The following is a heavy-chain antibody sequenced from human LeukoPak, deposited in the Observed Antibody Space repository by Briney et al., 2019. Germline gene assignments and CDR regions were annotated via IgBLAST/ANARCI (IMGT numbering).Heavy chain of an antibody. CDR1: GFTFSSYA. CDR2: ISGGST. V-gene: IGHV3-23*01. CDR3: AKLGGSYRFDY. Sequence: GGSLRLSCAASGFTFSSYAMSWVRQAPGKGLEWVSAISGGSTYYADSVKGRFTISRDNSKNTLYLQMNSLRAEDTAVYYCAKLGGSYRFDYWGQGTLVTVSS. D-gene: IGHD1-26*01. J-gene: IGHJ4*02.